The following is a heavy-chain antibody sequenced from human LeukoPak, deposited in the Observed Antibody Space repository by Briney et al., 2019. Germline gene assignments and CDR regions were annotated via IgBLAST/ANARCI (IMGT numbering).Heavy chain of an antibody. CDR2: ISSSGSTI. CDR1: GFTFSDYY. Sequence: GGSLRLSCAASGFTFSDYYMSWICQAPGKGLEWVSYISSSGSTIYYADSVKGRFTISRDNAKNSLYLQMNSLRAEDTAVYYCARTNYDILTDRAFDIWGQGTMVTVSS. CDR3: ARTNYDILTDRAFDI. J-gene: IGHJ3*02. D-gene: IGHD3-9*01. V-gene: IGHV3-11*01.